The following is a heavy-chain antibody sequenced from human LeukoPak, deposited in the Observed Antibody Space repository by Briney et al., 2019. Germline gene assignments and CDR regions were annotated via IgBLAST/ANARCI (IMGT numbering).Heavy chain of an antibody. Sequence: ASVKVSCKASGYTFTGYYMHWVRQAPGQGLEWMGWINPNSGGTNYAQKFQGRVTMTRDTSISTAYMELSRLRSDDTAVYYCARAARYSGSYPPFPGSNYFDYWGQGTLVTVSS. CDR1: GYTFTGYY. CDR2: INPNSGGT. CDR3: ARAARYSGSYPPFPGSNYFDY. D-gene: IGHD1-26*01. V-gene: IGHV1-2*02. J-gene: IGHJ4*02.